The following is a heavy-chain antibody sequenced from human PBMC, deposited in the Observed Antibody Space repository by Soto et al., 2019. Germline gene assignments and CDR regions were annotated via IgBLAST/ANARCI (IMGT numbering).Heavy chain of an antibody. D-gene: IGHD3-3*01. V-gene: IGHV1-8*01. CDR3: ARGRGYYDFWSGYSLSDYYYGMDV. Sequence: ASVKVSCKASGYTFTSYDINCVRQATGQGLEWMGWMNPNSGNTGYAQKFQGRVTMTRNTSISTAYMELSSLRSEDTAVYYCARGRGYYDFWSGYSLSDYYYGMDVWGQGTTVTVSS. CDR2: MNPNSGNT. CDR1: GYTFTSYD. J-gene: IGHJ6*02.